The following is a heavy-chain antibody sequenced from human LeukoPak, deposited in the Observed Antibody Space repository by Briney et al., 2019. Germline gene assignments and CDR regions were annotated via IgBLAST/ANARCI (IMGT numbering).Heavy chain of an antibody. CDR1: GGSISSYY. CDR2: IYYSGST. CDR3: ATFCLRSGGSCSFDY. V-gene: IGHV4-59*08. Sequence: PSETLSLTCTVSGGSISSYYWSWIRQPPGKGLEWIGYIYYSGSTNYNPSLKSQVTISVDTSKNQFSLKLSSVTAADTAVYYCATFCLRSGGSCSFDYWGQGTLVTVSS. J-gene: IGHJ4*02. D-gene: IGHD2-15*01.